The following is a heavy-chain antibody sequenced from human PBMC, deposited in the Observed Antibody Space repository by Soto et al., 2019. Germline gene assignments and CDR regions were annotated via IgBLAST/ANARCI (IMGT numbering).Heavy chain of an antibody. Sequence: GGSLRLSCTASGFTFGDYAMSWFRQAPGKGLEWVGFIRSKAYGGTTEYAASVKGRFTISRDDSKSIAYLQMNSLKTEDTALFYFTRALAAVAGTSLFDYWGQGTLVTVSS. CDR2: IRSKAYGGTT. CDR3: TRALAAVAGTSLFDY. V-gene: IGHV3-49*03. CDR1: GFTFGDYA. J-gene: IGHJ4*02. D-gene: IGHD6-19*01.